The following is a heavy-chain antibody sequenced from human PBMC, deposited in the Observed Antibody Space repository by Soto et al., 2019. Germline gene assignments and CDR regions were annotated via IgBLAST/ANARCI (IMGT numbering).Heavy chain of an antibody. CDR3: ARTYSEGNQAGQGRDAFDI. CDR2: IHQSGST. V-gene: IGHV4-38-2*01. D-gene: IGHD1-26*01. Sequence: ILSLTCHVSGSTVSPGHHWGCVWPHPGKGLEWIGVIHQSGSTRHNPSLRSLVSMSMEASKNQISLPLNSVAGPDTARYLCARTYSEGNQAGQGRDAFDIWGQGTLVTVS. CDR1: GSTVSPGHH. J-gene: IGHJ3*02.